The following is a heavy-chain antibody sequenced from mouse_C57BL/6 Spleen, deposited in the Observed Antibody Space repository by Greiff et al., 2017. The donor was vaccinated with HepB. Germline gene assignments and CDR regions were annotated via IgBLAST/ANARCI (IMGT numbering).Heavy chain of an antibody. Sequence: QVQLQQPGAELVKPGASVKLSCKASGYTFTSYWMHWVEQSPGQGLEWIGMIHPNSGSTNYNEKFKSKAKLTVDKSSSTAYMQLSSRTSEDSAVYYCARSFAGTGFAYWGQGTLVTVSA. CDR1: GYTFTSYW. CDR2: IHPNSGST. D-gene: IGHD4-1*01. J-gene: IGHJ3*01. CDR3: ARSFAGTGFAY. V-gene: IGHV1-64*01.